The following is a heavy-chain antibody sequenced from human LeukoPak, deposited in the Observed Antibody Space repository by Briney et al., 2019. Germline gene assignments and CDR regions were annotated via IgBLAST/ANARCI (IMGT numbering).Heavy chain of an antibody. J-gene: IGHJ6*03. D-gene: IGHD3-10*01. CDR1: GFTFSSYE. CDR2: IKEDGTEK. Sequence: GGSLRLSCASSGFTFSSYEANWVRQAPGKGLEWVANIKEDGTEKYYVGSVKGRFTISRDNAKKSLYLQMNSLRDDDTAVYFCARSPAGDAWPPAYYMDVWGKGTTVTVSS. V-gene: IGHV3-7*01. CDR3: ARSPAGDAWPPAYYMDV.